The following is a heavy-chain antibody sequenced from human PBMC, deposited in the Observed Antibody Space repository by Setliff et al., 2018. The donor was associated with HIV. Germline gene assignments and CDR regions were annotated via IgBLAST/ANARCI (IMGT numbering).Heavy chain of an antibody. D-gene: IGHD6-13*01. J-gene: IGHJ4*02. Sequence: GGSLRLSCAASGFTFSNYAMTWVRQAPGTGLECVSAISGGGGITYHADSVKGRFTISRDNSKNTLYLQMNSLRVEDTALYYCAKDYLSSSTWYGGLGYWGLGTLVTGSS. V-gene: IGHV3-23*01. CDR3: AKDYLSSSTWYGGLGY. CDR2: ISGGGGIT. CDR1: GFTFSNYA.